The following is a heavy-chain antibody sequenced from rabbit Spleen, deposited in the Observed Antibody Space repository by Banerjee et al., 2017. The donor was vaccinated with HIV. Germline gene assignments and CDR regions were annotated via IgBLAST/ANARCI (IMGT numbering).Heavy chain of an antibody. V-gene: IGHV1S7*01. CDR2: IDPVFGIT. D-gene: IGHD1-1*01. J-gene: IGHJ4*01. Sequence: HLKESGGGLVQPGGSLKLSCTASGFTLSSYYMNWVRQAPGKGLEWIGYIDPVFGITYYANWVNGRFSISRENAQNTVFLQMTSLTAADTATYFSARLTWTSSSAYYLNLWGPGTLVTVS. CDR3: ARLTWTSSSAYYLNL. CDR1: GFTLSSYY.